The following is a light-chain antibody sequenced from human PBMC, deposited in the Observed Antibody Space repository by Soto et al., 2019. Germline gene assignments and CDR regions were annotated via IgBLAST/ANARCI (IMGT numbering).Light chain of an antibody. CDR1: QSVGSN. V-gene: IGKV3-15*01. Sequence: VMTQSPATLSVSPGERATLSCRVSQSVGSNLAWYQQKPGQAPRLLIYGASTRATDIPARFSGSGSGTEFTLTISSLQSEDFAVYYCQQYNDWPSWTFGQGTKVEIK. CDR3: QQYNDWPSWT. J-gene: IGKJ1*01. CDR2: GAS.